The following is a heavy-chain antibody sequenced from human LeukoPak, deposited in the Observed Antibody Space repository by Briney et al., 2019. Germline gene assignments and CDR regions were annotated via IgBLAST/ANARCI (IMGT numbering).Heavy chain of an antibody. V-gene: IGHV1-18*01. CDR2: ISAYNGNT. Sequence: APVKVSCKASGYTFTSYGISWVRQAPGQGLEWMGWISAYNGNTNYAQKLQGRVTMTTDTSTSTAYMELRSLRSDDTAVYYCARDAGPTTVSRDNWFDPWGQGTLVTVSS. D-gene: IGHD4-11*01. CDR3: ARDAGPTTVSRDNWFDP. CDR1: GYTFTSYG. J-gene: IGHJ5*02.